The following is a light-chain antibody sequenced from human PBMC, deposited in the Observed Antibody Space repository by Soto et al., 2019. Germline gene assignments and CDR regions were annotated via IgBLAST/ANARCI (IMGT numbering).Light chain of an antibody. V-gene: IGKV3-11*01. CDR1: QSVSTY. CDR3: QQRTNWLYT. Sequence: EVVLTQSPATLSLSPGERATFSCRASQSVSTYLAWYQQKPGQAPRLLIYESSNRATGIPARFSGSGVGTDFTLTISSLEPEDFAVYYCQQRTNWLYTFGQGTKLEIK. J-gene: IGKJ2*01. CDR2: ESS.